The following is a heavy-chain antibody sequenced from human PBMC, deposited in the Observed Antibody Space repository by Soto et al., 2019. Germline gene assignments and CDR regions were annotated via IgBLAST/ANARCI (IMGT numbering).Heavy chain of an antibody. J-gene: IGHJ4*02. CDR1: GGSISTYY. CDR2: IYASGST. CDR3: ARGGMVIIPTATAFDY. Sequence: SETLSLTCTVSGGSISTYYWSWIRQPAGKGLEWIGRIYASGSTNYNPSLKSRVTMSVATSKNQFSLKLSSVTAADTAVYYCARGGMVIIPTATAFDYWGQGTLLTVSS. V-gene: IGHV4-4*07. D-gene: IGHD2-2*01.